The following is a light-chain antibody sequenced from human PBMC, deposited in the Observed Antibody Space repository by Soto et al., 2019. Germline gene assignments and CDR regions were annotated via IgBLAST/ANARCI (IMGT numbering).Light chain of an antibody. CDR2: EDN. Sequence: QSVLTQPASVSVSPGQSITISCTETSSDVGSYNLVSWYQHHPGKAPKLMIYEDNKRPSGVSNRFSGSKSGNTASLTISGLQAEDEADYYCCSYAGSNTYVFGTGTKVTVL. J-gene: IGLJ1*01. V-gene: IGLV2-23*01. CDR1: SSDVGSYNL. CDR3: CSYAGSNTYV.